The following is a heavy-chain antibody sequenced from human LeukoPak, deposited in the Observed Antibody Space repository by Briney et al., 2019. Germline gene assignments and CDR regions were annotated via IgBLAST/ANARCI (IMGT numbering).Heavy chain of an antibody. CDR3: ASELQKLSSGWYKDY. J-gene: IGHJ4*02. Sequence: SVKVSCKASGGTFSSYAISWVRQAPGQGLEWMGRIIPILGIANYAQKFQGRVTITADKSTSTAYMELSSLGSEDTAVYYCASELQKLSSGWYKDYWGQGTLVTVSS. CDR2: IIPILGIA. V-gene: IGHV1-69*04. D-gene: IGHD6-19*01. CDR1: GGTFSSYA.